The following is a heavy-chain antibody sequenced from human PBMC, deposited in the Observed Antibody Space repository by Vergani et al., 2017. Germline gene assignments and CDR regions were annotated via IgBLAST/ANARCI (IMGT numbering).Heavy chain of an antibody. CDR2: IHSSGTT. CDR3: ARDLRLLYNRSDP. CDR1: GGSITSGSFY. Sequence: QVQLHESGPGLVKPSQTLSLTCTVSGGSITSGSFYWSWIRQPAGKGLEWIGRIHSSGTTNYNPSLKSRVTLSVDTSKNQLSLRMTSVTAADTAVYYCARDLRLLYNRSDPWGQGTLVTVSS. V-gene: IGHV4-61*02. D-gene: IGHD1-14*01. J-gene: IGHJ5*02.